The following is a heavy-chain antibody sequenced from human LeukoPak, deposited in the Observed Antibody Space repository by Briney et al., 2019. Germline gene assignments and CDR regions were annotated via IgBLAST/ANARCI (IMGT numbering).Heavy chain of an antibody. J-gene: IGHJ6*03. D-gene: IGHD6-13*01. CDR1: GYTFTGYY. Sequence: ASVKVSCKASGYTFTGYYMHWVRQAPGQGLEWMGWINPNSGGTNYAQKFQGRVTMTRDTSISTAYMELSRLRSDDTAVYYCATYAAAGRRPYYMDVWGKGTTVTVSS. V-gene: IGHV1-2*02. CDR2: INPNSGGT. CDR3: ATYAAAGRRPYYMDV.